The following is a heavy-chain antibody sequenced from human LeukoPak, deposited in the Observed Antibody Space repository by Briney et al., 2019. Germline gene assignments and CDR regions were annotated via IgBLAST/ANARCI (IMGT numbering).Heavy chain of an antibody. CDR1: GYTFTGYY. CDR2: ISPNSGGR. V-gene: IGHV1-2*02. D-gene: IGHD3-10*01. CDR3: ATSYYYGSGSYSNWFDP. J-gene: IGHJ5*02. Sequence: ASVKVSCKASGYTFTGYYIHWVRQAPGQGLEWMGWISPNSGGRNYAQKFQGRVTMTRDTSVSTAHMELSNVRSDDTAVYYCATSYYYGSGSYSNWFDPWGQGTLVTVSS.